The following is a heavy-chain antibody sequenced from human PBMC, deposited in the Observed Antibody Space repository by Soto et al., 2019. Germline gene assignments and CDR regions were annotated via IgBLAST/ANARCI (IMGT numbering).Heavy chain of an antibody. J-gene: IGHJ4*02. Sequence: QLQLQESGSGLVKPSHTLSLTCTVSGGSISNAAYCWSWIRQPPGKGLEWIGYIYPSGMPFYNPSLRSRVTISLDRSNDQFSLNLKSVTAADTAVYYCARERGGYGLFDSWGQGTLVTVSS. CDR3: ARERGGYGLFDS. CDR1: GGSISNAAYC. CDR2: IYPSGMP. V-gene: IGHV4-30-2*01. D-gene: IGHD5-18*01.